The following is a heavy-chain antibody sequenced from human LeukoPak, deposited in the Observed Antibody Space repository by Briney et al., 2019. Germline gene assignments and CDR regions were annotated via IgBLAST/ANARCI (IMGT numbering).Heavy chain of an antibody. CDR2: IYYSGST. Sequence: SETLSLTCTVSGGSISSYYWSWIRQPPGKGLEWIGYIYYSGSTNYNPSLKSRVTISVDTSKNQFSLKLSSVTAADMAVYYCARSGGSGSHFDYWGQGTLVTVSS. J-gene: IGHJ4*02. CDR3: ARSGGSGSHFDY. D-gene: IGHD3-10*01. CDR1: GGSISSYY. V-gene: IGHV4-59*01.